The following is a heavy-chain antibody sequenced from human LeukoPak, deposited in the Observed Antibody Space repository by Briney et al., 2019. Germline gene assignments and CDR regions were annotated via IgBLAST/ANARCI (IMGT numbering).Heavy chain of an antibody. CDR3: ARAPGDTILGVAYNWFDP. J-gene: IGHJ5*02. D-gene: IGHD3-3*01. CDR1: GGSISSGSYY. CDR2: IYTSGST. Sequence: SETLSLTCTVSGGSISSGSYYWSWIRQPAGTGLEWIGCIYTSGSTNYNPSLKSRVTISVDTSKNQFSLKLSSVTAADTAVYYCARAPGDTILGVAYNWFDPWGQGTRVTVSS. V-gene: IGHV4-61*02.